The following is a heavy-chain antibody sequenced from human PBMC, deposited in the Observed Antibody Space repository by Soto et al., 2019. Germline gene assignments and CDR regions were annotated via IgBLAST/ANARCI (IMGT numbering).Heavy chain of an antibody. V-gene: IGHV4-39*01. CDR1: GGSISSSSYY. J-gene: IGHJ4*02. D-gene: IGHD6-19*01. Sequence: PSETLSLTCTVSGGSISSSSYYWGWIRQPPGKGLEWIGSIYYSGSTYYNPSLKSRVTISVDTSKNQFSLKLSSVTAADTAVYYCARHQGEQWLNYWGQGTLVTVSS. CDR2: IYYSGST. CDR3: ARHQGEQWLNY.